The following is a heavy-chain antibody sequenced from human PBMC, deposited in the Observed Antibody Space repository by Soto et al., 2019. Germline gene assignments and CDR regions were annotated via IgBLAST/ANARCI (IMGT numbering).Heavy chain of an antibody. D-gene: IGHD2-15*01. Sequence: GGSLRLSCAASGFTFSSYGMHWVRQAPGKGLEWVAVIWYDGGNKYYADSVKGRFTISRDNSKNTLYLQMNSLRAEDTAVYYCARGGGRYCSGGSCQYFDYWGQGXLVTVSS. J-gene: IGHJ4*02. V-gene: IGHV3-33*01. CDR1: GFTFSSYG. CDR3: ARGGGRYCSGGSCQYFDY. CDR2: IWYDGGNK.